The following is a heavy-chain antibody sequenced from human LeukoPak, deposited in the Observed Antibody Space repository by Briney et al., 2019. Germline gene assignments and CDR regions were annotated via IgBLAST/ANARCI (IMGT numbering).Heavy chain of an antibody. CDR1: GFTFSSYA. V-gene: IGHV3-23*01. CDR2: ISGSGGST. D-gene: IGHD3-22*01. Sequence: GESLRLSCAASGFTFSSYAMSWVRQAPGKGLEWVSAISGSGGSTYYADSVKGRFTISRDNSKNTLYLQMNSLRAEDTAVYYCAKSGNVGYYSYYFDYWGQGTLVSVSS. CDR3: AKSGNVGYYSYYFDY. J-gene: IGHJ4*02.